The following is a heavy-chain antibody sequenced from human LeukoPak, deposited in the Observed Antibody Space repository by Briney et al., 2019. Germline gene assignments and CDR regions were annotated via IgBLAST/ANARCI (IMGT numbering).Heavy chain of an antibody. CDR3: AREEEQGNYFDY. D-gene: IGHD1-26*01. J-gene: IGHJ4*02. CDR2: IYYSGST. Sequence: SETLSLICTVSGGSISSYYWSWIRQPPGKGLEWIGYIYYSGSTNYNPSLKSRVTISVDTSKNQFSLKLSSVTAADTAVYYCAREEEQGNYFDYWGQGALVTVSS. CDR1: GGSISSYY. V-gene: IGHV4-59*01.